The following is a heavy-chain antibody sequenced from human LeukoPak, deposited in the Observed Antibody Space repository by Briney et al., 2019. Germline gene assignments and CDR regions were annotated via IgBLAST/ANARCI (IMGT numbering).Heavy chain of an antibody. V-gene: IGHV4-34*01. CDR1: GGSFSGYY. Sequence: PSETLSLTCAVYGGSFSGYYWSWIRQPPGKGLEWIGEINHSGSTNYNPSLKSRVTISVDTSKNQFSLKLSSVTAADTAVYYCARVGGYYDFWSGPLYYYYGMDVWGQGTTVTVSS. CDR3: ARVGGYYDFWSGPLYYYYGMDV. CDR2: INHSGST. D-gene: IGHD3-3*01. J-gene: IGHJ6*02.